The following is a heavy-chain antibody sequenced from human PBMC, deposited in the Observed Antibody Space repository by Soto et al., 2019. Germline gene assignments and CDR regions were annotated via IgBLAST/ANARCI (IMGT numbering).Heavy chain of an antibody. V-gene: IGHV1-69*13. Sequence: SVKVSCKASGGTFSSYAISWVRQAPGQGLEWMGGIIPIFGTANYAQKFQGRVTITADESTSTAYMELSSLRSEDTAVYYCARDIGRDGYCSSTSCYAPGGYWGQGTLVTVSS. D-gene: IGHD2-2*01. CDR2: IIPIFGTA. CDR1: GGTFSSYA. CDR3: ARDIGRDGYCSSTSCYAPGGY. J-gene: IGHJ4*02.